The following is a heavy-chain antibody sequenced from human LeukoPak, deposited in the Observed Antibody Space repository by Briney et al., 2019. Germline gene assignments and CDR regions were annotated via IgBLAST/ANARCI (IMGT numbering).Heavy chain of an antibody. Sequence: ASVKVSCKASGYTFTSYGISWVRQAPGQGLEWIGWISGYNGKTNYAQKFQGRVTMTTDTSTSTAYMELRSLRSDDTAVYYCARDVEGAGDYWGQGTLVTVSS. CDR2: ISGYNGKT. V-gene: IGHV1-18*01. CDR1: GYTFTSYG. CDR3: ARDVEGAGDY. D-gene: IGHD2-15*01. J-gene: IGHJ4*02.